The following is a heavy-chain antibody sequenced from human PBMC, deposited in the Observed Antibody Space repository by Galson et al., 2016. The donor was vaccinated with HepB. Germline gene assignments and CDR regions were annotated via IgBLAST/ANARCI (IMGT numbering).Heavy chain of an antibody. CDR1: GFSFSDYW. Sequence: SLRLSCAASGFSFSDYWMHWVRQAPGKGLVWVSRINGDGSDITYAASVRGRFTISRDNSWNTLYLQMDSLRAEDTALYYCAKDLGSGDIVLMLYGKGSWGQGTLVTVSS. CDR3: AKDLGSGDIVLMLYGKGS. V-gene: IGHV3-74*01. J-gene: IGHJ5*02. D-gene: IGHD2-8*01. CDR2: INGDGSDI.